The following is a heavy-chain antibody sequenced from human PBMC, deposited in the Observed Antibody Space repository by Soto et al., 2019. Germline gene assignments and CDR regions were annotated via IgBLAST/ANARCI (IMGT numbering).Heavy chain of an antibody. D-gene: IGHD2-21*02. CDR3: ARGTRDDSLDY. CDR2: IYHSGST. Sequence: QVQLQESGPGLVKPSQTLSLTCTVSGGSISRGGYYWSRIRQHPGKGLEWIGYIYHSGSTYHNPSLQSRVTMSVDPSKDQFSLKLSSVTAADTAVYYCARGTRDDSLDYWGQGTLVTVSS. CDR1: GGSISRGGYY. J-gene: IGHJ4*02. V-gene: IGHV4-31*03.